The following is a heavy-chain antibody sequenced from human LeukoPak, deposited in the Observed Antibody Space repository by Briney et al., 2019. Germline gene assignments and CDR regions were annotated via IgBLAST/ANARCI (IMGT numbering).Heavy chain of an antibody. CDR2: IIPIFGTA. CDR3: ARGVAACFDY. D-gene: IGHD6-13*01. V-gene: IGHV1-69*13. CDR1: GYTFTSYD. Sequence: SVKVSCTASGYTFTSYDINWVRQAPGQGLEWMGGIIPIFGTANYAQKFQGRVTITADESTSTAYMELSSLRSEDTAVYYCARGVAACFDYWGQGTLVTVSS. J-gene: IGHJ4*02.